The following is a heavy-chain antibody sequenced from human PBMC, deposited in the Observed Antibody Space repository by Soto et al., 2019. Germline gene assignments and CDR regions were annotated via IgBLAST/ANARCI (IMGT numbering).Heavy chain of an antibody. J-gene: IGHJ4*02. CDR3: AKGGIGDLGGVDY. Sequence: EVQLLESGGGLVQPGGSLRLSGAVSGFTVSSYAMTWVRQAPGKGLEWVSSLNGGGTGTYYADSVKGRFTISRDNSQNMVSLQMNSLRAEDTALYYCAKGGIGDLGGVDYWGQGTLVTVSS. V-gene: IGHV3-23*01. D-gene: IGHD1-26*01. CDR1: GFTVSSYA. CDR2: LNGGGTGT.